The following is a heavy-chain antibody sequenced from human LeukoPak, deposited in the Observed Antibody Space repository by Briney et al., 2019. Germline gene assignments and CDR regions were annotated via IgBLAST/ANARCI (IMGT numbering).Heavy chain of an antibody. J-gene: IGHJ4*02. D-gene: IGHD6-19*01. CDR3: ARVNGWYYFDY. CDR1: GFTFSDHY. V-gene: IGHV3-72*01. CDR2: TRNKANSYTT. Sequence: GGSLRLSCAASGFTFSDHYMDCVRQAPGKGLEWVGRTRNKANSYTTEYAASVKGRFTISRDDSKNPLYLQMNSLKTEDTAVYYCARVNGWYYFDYWGQGTLVTVSS.